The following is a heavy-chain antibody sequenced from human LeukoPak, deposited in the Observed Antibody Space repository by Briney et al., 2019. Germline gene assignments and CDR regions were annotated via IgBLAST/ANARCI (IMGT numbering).Heavy chain of an antibody. Sequence: PGGALRLSCAASGFTLSSYAMSWGRQAPGKGVEWVSAISDSGNTYHGDSVKGRFTISRDSSHNTLFLQMNRLRPADAPVYYCAKAPVTTCRGAYCCPFDFWGQGTLVTVSS. CDR1: GFTLSSYA. J-gene: IGHJ4*02. CDR3: AKAPVTTCRGAYCCPFDF. V-gene: IGHV3-23*01. CDR2: ISDSGNT. D-gene: IGHD2-21*01.